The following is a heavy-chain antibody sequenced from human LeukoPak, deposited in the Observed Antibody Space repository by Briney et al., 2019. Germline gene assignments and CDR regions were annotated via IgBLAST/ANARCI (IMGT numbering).Heavy chain of an antibody. CDR2: IYYSGST. Sequence: SETLSLTCTVSGGSISSYHWSWIRQPPGKGLEWIGYIYYSGSTNYNPSLKSRVTISVDTSKNQFSLKLSSVTAADTAVYYCATLGGYCSSTSCYDYFDYWGQGTLVTVSS. CDR1: GGSISSYH. V-gene: IGHV4-59*01. D-gene: IGHD2-2*01. J-gene: IGHJ4*02. CDR3: ATLGGYCSSTSCYDYFDY.